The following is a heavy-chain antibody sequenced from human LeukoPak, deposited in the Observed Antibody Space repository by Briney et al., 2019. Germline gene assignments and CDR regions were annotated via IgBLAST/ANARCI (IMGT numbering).Heavy chain of an antibody. CDR1: GFTFSTYI. CDR2: ITSSSTYI. V-gene: IGHV3-21*01. D-gene: IGHD1-26*01. Sequence: GGSLRLSCGASGFTFSTYIMNWVRQPPGKGLEWVSSITSSSTYIHYADSVKGRFTISRDNAKNSLYLQMNSLRAEDTAVYYCARTTSGATFSDYYYYHMDVWGKGTTVTVSS. CDR3: ARTTSGATFSDYYYYHMDV. J-gene: IGHJ6*03.